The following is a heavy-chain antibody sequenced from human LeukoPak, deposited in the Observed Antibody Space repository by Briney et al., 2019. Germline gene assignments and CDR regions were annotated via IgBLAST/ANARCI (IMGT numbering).Heavy chain of an antibody. CDR3: ATDRMAYGSGSSEDH. CDR1: GFTFDDYA. CDR2: ISGDGRST. D-gene: IGHD3-10*01. V-gene: IGHV3-43*02. J-gene: IGHJ4*02. Sequence: QPGGSLRLSCAASGFTFDDYAMHWVRQAPGKGLEWVSLISGDGRSTYFADSVKGRFTISRDNSKNSLYLQMNSLRTEDTALYYCATDRMAYGSGSSEDHWGQGTLVTVSS.